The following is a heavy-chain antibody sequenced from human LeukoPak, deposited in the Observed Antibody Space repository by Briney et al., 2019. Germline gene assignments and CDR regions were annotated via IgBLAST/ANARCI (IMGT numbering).Heavy chain of an antibody. D-gene: IGHD3-22*01. Sequence: GASVKVSCKASGYTFTGYYMHWVRQAPGQGLEWVGWINPNSGGTNYAQKFQGRVTMTRDTSISTAYMELSRLRSDDTAVYYCARAPAGSGYHDYWGQGTLVTVSS. J-gene: IGHJ4*02. V-gene: IGHV1-2*02. CDR2: INPNSGGT. CDR1: GYTFTGYY. CDR3: ARAPAGSGYHDY.